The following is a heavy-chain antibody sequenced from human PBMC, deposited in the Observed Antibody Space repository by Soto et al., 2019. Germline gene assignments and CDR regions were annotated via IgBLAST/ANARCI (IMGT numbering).Heavy chain of an antibody. V-gene: IGHV1-69*13. Sequence: GASVKVSCKASGGTFSSYAISWVRQAPGQGLEWMGGIVPIFGTANYAQKFQGRVTITADESTSTAYMELSSLRSEDTAVYYCARDGPKVFYGDPIDDAFDIWGQGTMVTVS. CDR2: IVPIFGTA. CDR1: GGTFSSYA. J-gene: IGHJ3*02. CDR3: ARDGPKVFYGDPIDDAFDI. D-gene: IGHD4-17*01.